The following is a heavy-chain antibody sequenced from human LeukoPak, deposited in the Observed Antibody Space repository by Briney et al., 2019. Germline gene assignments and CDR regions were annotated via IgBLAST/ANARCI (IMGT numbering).Heavy chain of an antibody. CDR3: AKDSKNYAIDY. J-gene: IGHJ4*02. V-gene: IGHV3-66*01. CDR1: GFTVRSNY. Sequence: GGSLRLSCAASGFTVRSNYMSWVRQAPGKGLEWVSVIYSGGRTYYADSVKGRFTISRDNSKNTLYLQMNSLRAEDTAVYYCAKDSKNYAIDYWGQGTLVTVSS. CDR2: IYSGGRT. D-gene: IGHD3-16*01.